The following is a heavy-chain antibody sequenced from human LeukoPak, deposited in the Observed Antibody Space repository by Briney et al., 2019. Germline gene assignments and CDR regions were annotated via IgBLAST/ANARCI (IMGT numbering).Heavy chain of an antibody. J-gene: IGHJ4*02. V-gene: IGHV3-23*01. D-gene: IGHD5-12*01. Sequence: GGSLRLSCAASGFTFSSYAMTWVRQAPGKGLEWVSSISGSGGSTYYADSVKGRFTISRDNSKNTLYLQMNSLRAEDTAVYYCASLTIYGGPPHFDYWGQGTLVTVSS. CDR1: GFTFSSYA. CDR3: ASLTIYGGPPHFDY. CDR2: ISGSGGST.